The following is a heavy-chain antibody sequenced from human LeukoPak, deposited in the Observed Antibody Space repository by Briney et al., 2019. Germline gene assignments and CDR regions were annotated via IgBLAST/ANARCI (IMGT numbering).Heavy chain of an antibody. Sequence: GRSLRLSCPASGFTFDDYAMHWVRQAPGKGLEWVSGISWNSGSIGYADSVKGRFTISRDNAKNSLYLQMNSLRAEDTALYYCAKDGGAAASNWFDPWGQGTLVTVSS. CDR3: AKDGGAAASNWFDP. D-gene: IGHD6-13*01. J-gene: IGHJ5*02. CDR1: GFTFDDYA. CDR2: ISWNSGSI. V-gene: IGHV3-9*01.